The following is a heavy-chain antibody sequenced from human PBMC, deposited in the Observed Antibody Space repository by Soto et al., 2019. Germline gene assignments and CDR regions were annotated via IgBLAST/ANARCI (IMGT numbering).Heavy chain of an antibody. CDR1: GYSFTSYW. Sequence: EVQLVQSGAEVKKPGESLRISCKGSGYSFTSYWISWVRQMPGKGLEWMGRIDPSDSYTNYSPSFQGHVTISADKSISTAYLQWSSLKASDTAMYYCAIMTIFGVVNYYGMDVWGQGTTVTVSS. CDR2: IDPSDSYT. D-gene: IGHD3-3*01. V-gene: IGHV5-10-1*03. CDR3: AIMTIFGVVNYYGMDV. J-gene: IGHJ6*02.